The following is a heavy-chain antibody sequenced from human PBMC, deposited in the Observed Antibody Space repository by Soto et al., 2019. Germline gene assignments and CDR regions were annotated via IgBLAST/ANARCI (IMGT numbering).Heavy chain of an antibody. V-gene: IGHV3-30*18. J-gene: IGHJ5*02. CDR3: AKTAGYDYVWGSSGLDP. D-gene: IGHD3-16*01. Sequence: GASLRLSCAGSGFPFSTYGMHWVRQAPGKGQEWVAVISYDGSDKYYGDSVKGRCTISRDDSKNTLYLQMNSLRVEDTAIYYCAKTAGYDYVWGSSGLDPWGQGT. CDR1: GFPFSTYG. CDR2: ISYDGSDK.